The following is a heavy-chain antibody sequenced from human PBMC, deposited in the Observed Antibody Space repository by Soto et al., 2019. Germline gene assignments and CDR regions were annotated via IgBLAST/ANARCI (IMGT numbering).Heavy chain of an antibody. V-gene: IGHV4-31*03. CDR1: CGSIISGGYY. D-gene: IGHD6-6*01. Sequence: PSETLSLTCTFSCGSIISGGYYWSWIRQHPGKCLEWIGYIYYSGSTYYNPSLKSRVTISVDTSKNQFSLKLSSVTAADTAVYYCARDSIAARRYYYYYGMDVWGQGTTVTVSS. CDR3: ARDSIAARRYYYYYGMDV. CDR2: IYYSGST. J-gene: IGHJ6*02.